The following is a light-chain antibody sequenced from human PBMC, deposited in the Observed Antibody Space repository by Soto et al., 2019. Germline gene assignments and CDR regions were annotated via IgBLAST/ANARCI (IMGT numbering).Light chain of an antibody. V-gene: IGLV4-69*01. CDR3: QTWGTGILV. CDR2: LNSDGSH. J-gene: IGLJ2*01. Sequence: QPVLTQSPSASASLGASVKLTCTLSSGHSSYAIAWHQQQSEKGPRYLMNLNSDGSHSKGDGIPDRFSGSSSGAERYLAISSLQSEDEADYYCQTWGTGILVFGGGTKLTVL. CDR1: SGHSSYA.